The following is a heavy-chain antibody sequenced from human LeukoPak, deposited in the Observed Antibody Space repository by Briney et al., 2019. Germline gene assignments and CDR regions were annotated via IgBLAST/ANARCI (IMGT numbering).Heavy chain of an antibody. CDR2: IYYSGST. J-gene: IGHJ5*02. Sequence: PSETLSLTCTVSGGSISSYYWSWIRQPPGKGLEWIGYIYYSGSTNYNPSLKSRVTISVDTSKNQFSLKLSSVTAADTAVYHCARGYYYGSGSYPWFDPWGQGTLVTVSS. V-gene: IGHV4-59*08. CDR3: ARGYYYGSGSYPWFDP. CDR1: GGSISSYY. D-gene: IGHD3-10*01.